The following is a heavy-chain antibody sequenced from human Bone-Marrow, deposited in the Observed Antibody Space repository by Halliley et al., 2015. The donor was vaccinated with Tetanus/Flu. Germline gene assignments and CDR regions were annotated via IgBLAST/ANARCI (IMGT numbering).Heavy chain of an antibody. Sequence: SLRLSCVDSEFTLRRYWVHWVRQAPGKGLVWVSRINPEETTTNYADSVKGRFTISRDNAKNIVCLQMNSLRAEDTAVYYCAKGRSSIFGVASGAAFYYYYGMDVWGQGTTVTVSS. CDR3: AKGRSSIFGVASGAAFYYYYGMDV. J-gene: IGHJ6*02. V-gene: IGHV3-74*01. D-gene: IGHD3-3*01. CDR2: INPEETTT. CDR1: EFTLRRYW.